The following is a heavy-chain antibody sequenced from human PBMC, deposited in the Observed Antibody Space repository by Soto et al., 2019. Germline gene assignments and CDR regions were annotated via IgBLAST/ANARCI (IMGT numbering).Heavy chain of an antibody. CDR2: IYWDDDR. D-gene: IGHD3-22*01. CDR3: AHTPPQYYFDSSGYYTRLEYFQH. Sequence: QITLKESGPTLVKPTQTLTLTCTFSGFSLSTTGVAVGWIRQPPGKALEWLALIYWDDDRRYTPSLQTRLTITKDSSKNQVVLTMTNMDPVDTATYYCAHTPPQYYFDSSGYYTRLEYFQHWGQGTLVTVSS. CDR1: GFSLSTTGVA. J-gene: IGHJ1*01. V-gene: IGHV2-5*02.